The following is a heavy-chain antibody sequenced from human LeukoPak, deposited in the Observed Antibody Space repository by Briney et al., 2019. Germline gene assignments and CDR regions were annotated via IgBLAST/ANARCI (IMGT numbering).Heavy chain of an antibody. Sequence: GESLKVSCKASGYTFTGYYMHWVRQAPGQGLEWMGWINPNSGGTNYAQKFQGRVTMTRDTSISTAYMELSRLRSDDTAVYYCARDRTGDGSQGYWGQGTLVTVSS. CDR1: GYTFTGYY. D-gene: IGHD5-24*01. J-gene: IGHJ4*02. V-gene: IGHV1-2*02. CDR2: INPNSGGT. CDR3: ARDRTGDGSQGY.